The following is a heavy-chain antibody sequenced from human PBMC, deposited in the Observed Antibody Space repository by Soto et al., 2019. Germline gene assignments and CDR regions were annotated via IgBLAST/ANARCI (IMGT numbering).Heavy chain of an antibody. J-gene: IGHJ4*02. Sequence: ASVKVSCKASGYTFTSYDINWVRQATGQGLEWMGWMNPNSANTGYAQKFQGRVTMTRNTSISTAYMELSSLRSEDTAVYYCARDLGDSFMMEGYWGQGTPVTVSS. D-gene: IGHD3-3*01. CDR3: ARDLGDSFMMEGY. CDR2: MNPNSANT. V-gene: IGHV1-8*01. CDR1: GYTFTSYD.